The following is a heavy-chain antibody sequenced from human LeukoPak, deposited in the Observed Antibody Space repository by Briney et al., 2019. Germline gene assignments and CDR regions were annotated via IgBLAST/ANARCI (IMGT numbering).Heavy chain of an antibody. CDR1: GFTFSSYS. Sequence: GGSLRLSCAASGFTFSSYSMNWVRQAPGKGLEWVSSISSSSSYIYYADSVKGRFTISRDNVKNLLYLQMNSLRAEDTAVYYCARARTTITIFDFDYWGQGTLVTVSS. V-gene: IGHV3-21*01. CDR2: ISSSSSYI. J-gene: IGHJ4*02. D-gene: IGHD3-3*01. CDR3: ARARTTITIFDFDY.